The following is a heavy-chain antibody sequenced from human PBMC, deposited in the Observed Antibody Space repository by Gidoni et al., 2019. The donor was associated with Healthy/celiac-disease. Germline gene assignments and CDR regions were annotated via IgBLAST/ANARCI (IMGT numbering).Heavy chain of an antibody. J-gene: IGHJ3*02. Sequence: QLQLQESGPGLVKPSATVSLTCTVSGGSISSSSYYWGWIRQPPGKGLEWIGSIYYSGSTYYNPSLKSRVTISVDTSKNQFSLKLSSVTAADTAVYYCARHGVVITTGHDAFDIWGQGTMVTVSS. V-gene: IGHV4-39*01. CDR3: ARHGVVITTGHDAFDI. CDR2: IYYSGST. CDR1: GGSISSSSYY. D-gene: IGHD3-22*01.